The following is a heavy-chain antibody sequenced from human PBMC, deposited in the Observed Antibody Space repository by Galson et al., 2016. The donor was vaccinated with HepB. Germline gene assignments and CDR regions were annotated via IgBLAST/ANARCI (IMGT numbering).Heavy chain of an antibody. J-gene: IGHJ6*04. D-gene: IGHD2-8*01. CDR2: MNPNNGHT. Sequence: SVKVSCKASGYTFASYDINWVRQAPGQGLEWMGWMNPNNGHTGYAEKFQGRVTKTRDTSTTTAYMELTSLKSEDTAIYYCARGMGYYYGMDVWGKGTTVTVSA. CDR1: GYTFASYD. CDR3: ARGMGYYYGMDV. V-gene: IGHV1-8*01.